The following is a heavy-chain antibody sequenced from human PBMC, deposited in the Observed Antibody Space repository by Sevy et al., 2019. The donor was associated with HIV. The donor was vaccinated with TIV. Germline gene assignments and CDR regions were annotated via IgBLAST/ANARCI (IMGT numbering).Heavy chain of an antibody. CDR2: ISNSPSYI. V-gene: IGHV3-21*01. CDR1: GFTFISFT. CDR3: ARGGGLTVEGFDI. Sequence: GGSLRLSCAASGFTFISFTMSWVRQAPGKGLEWVSSISNSPSYIYYADSVKGRFTISRDNAKNELYLQMDSLRVEDADVYYCARGGGLTVEGFDIWAQGTMVTVSS. J-gene: IGHJ3*02. D-gene: IGHD3-9*01.